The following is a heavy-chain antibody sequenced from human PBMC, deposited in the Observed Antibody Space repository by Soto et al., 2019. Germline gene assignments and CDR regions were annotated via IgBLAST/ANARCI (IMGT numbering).Heavy chain of an antibody. D-gene: IGHD3-10*01. V-gene: IGHV4-39*01. CDR1: GGSISSSSYY. CDR2: IYYSGST. J-gene: IGHJ6*02. CDR3: ARRGGWFGELFGYYYGMDV. Sequence: SETLSLTCTVSGGSISSSSYYWGWIRQPPGKGLEWIGSIYYSGSTYYNPSLKSRVTISVDTSKNQFSLKLSSVTAADTAVYYCARRGGWFGELFGYYYGMDVWGQGTTVTVSS.